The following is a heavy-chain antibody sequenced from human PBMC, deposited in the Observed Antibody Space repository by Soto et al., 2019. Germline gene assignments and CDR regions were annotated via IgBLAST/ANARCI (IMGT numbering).Heavy chain of an antibody. CDR3: AKEYSTGWYYFDS. Sequence: QVQLVESGGGVVQPGRSLRLSCAASGFTFSNYGMHWVRQAPGKGPEWVALISHDGSNKYYADSVKGRFTISRDDSKNTLYLQVNSLRAEETAVYFCAKEYSTGWYYFDSWGQGTLVTVSS. D-gene: IGHD6-19*01. CDR2: ISHDGSNK. V-gene: IGHV3-30*18. CDR1: GFTFSNYG. J-gene: IGHJ4*02.